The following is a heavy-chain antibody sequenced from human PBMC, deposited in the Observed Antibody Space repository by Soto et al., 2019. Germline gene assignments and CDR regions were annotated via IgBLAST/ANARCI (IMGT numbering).Heavy chain of an antibody. D-gene: IGHD3-22*01. V-gene: IGHV3-23*01. J-gene: IGHJ4*02. CDR1: GIMFGQYA. Sequence: GGSLRLSCAASGIMFGQYAIRWVRLAPGKGLEWVSVVGPSGASTFYADSVRCRFTISRDNSENTLYLQMNSLSAADTALYFCARSYYYDSTGYYRTFDYWGPGTLVTVS. CDR3: ARSYYYDSTGYYRTFDY. CDR2: VGPSGAST.